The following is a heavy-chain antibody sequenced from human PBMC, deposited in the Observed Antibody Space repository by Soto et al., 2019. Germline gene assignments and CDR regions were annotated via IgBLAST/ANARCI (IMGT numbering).Heavy chain of an antibody. Sequence: ASVKVSCKASGYSFTSYGISWVRQAPGQGLEWMGWISAYNGNTKYAQKFQGRVTITADESTSTAYMELSSLRSEDTAVYYCASGRAAELARFDYWGQGTLVTVSS. CDR1: GYSFTSYG. V-gene: IGHV1-18*01. D-gene: IGHD6-25*01. J-gene: IGHJ4*02. CDR2: ISAYNGNT. CDR3: ASGRAAELARFDY.